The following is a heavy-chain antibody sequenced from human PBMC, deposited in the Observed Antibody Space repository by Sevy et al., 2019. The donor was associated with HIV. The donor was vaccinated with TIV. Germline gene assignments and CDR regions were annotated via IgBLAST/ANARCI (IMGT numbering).Heavy chain of an antibody. J-gene: IGHJ4*02. CDR1: GFTFSANW. CDR3: AHETFGRFES. V-gene: IGHV3-7*01. D-gene: IGHD3-16*01. CDR2: IKADGSDK. Sequence: GGSLRLSCAASGFTFSANWMNWVRQAPGKGLEWVANIKADGSDKHYVDSVEGLFTISRDNAKTLLFLQINSLRVEDTAVYYCAHETFGRFESWGQGTLVTVSS.